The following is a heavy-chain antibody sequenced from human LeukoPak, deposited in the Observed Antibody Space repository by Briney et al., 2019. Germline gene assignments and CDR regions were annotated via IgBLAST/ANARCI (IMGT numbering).Heavy chain of an antibody. D-gene: IGHD2-2*01. CDR2: ISAYNGNT. Sequence: GASVKVSCKASGYTFTDYGITWVRKAPGQGLEWMGWISAYNGNTIYAQKLQDRVTMTTDTSTSTAYMELRSLTYDDTAVYYCARDFPVPAVTADYYYHGMDVWGQGTTVTVSS. J-gene: IGHJ6*02. V-gene: IGHV1-18*01. CDR3: ARDFPVPAVTADYYYHGMDV. CDR1: GYTFTDYG.